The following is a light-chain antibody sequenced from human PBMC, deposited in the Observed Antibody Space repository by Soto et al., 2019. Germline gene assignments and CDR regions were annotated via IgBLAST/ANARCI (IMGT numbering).Light chain of an antibody. Sequence: EIVMTQFPATLSVSPGERATLSCRASQSVSSNLAWYQQKPGQAPSLLIYDISARATGIPTRFSGSGSGTEFTLTISSLQSEDFAVYYCQQYNDWPLTFGGGTKVDIK. V-gene: IGKV3D-15*01. CDR3: QQYNDWPLT. CDR2: DIS. J-gene: IGKJ4*01. CDR1: QSVSSN.